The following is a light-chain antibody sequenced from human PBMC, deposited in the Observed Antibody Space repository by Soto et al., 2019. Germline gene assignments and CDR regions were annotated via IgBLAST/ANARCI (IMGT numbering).Light chain of an antibody. V-gene: IGKV3-20*01. J-gene: IGKJ1*01. CDR3: QQYGSSSWT. CDR1: QSVSTSN. CDR2: GAS. Sequence: IVLTQSPGTLSSSPGERATLSCRASQSVSTSNLAWYQQRPGQAPRLLIYGASRRATGIPDRSSGSGSGTDFTLTISRLEPEDFAVYYCQQYGSSSWTFGQGTKGDIK.